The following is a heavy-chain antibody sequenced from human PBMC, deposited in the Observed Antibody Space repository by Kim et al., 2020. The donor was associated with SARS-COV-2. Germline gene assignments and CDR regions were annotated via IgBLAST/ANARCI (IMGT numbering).Heavy chain of an antibody. J-gene: IGHJ4*02. CDR2: SHGEQ. V-gene: IGHV7-4-1*02. Sequence: SHGEQKYAQGFTGRLVFSLAPSVSTAYLQISSLKAEDTAVYYCARAGDFEYWGQGTLVTVSS. CDR3: ARAGDFEY. D-gene: IGHD3-10*01.